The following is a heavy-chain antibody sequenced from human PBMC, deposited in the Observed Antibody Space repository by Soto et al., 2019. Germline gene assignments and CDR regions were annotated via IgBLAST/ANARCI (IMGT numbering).Heavy chain of an antibody. CDR2: ISYDGSNK. CDR1: GLTFSSYA. V-gene: IGHV3-30-3*01. J-gene: IGHJ6*02. CDR3: ARGPYCSSTSCFGYYYYYYGMDV. D-gene: IGHD2-2*01. Sequence: PGGSLRLSCAASGLTFSSYAMHWVRQAPGKGLEWVAVISYDGSNKYYADSVKGRFTISRDNSKNTLYLQMNSLRAEDTAVYYCARGPYCSSTSCFGYYYYYYGMDVWGQGTTVTVSS.